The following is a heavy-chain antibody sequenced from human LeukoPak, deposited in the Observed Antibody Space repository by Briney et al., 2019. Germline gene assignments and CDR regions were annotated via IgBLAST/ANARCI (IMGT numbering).Heavy chain of an antibody. V-gene: IGHV4-59*01. CDR1: GGSISSYY. CDR2: IYYSGST. Sequence: SETLSLTCTVSGGSISSYYWSWLRQPPGKGLEWIGYIYYSGSTNYNPSLKSRVTISVDTSKNQFSLKLNSVTAADTAVYYCARDVRYCSGGSCYCYYYGMDVWGQGTTVTVSS. CDR3: ARDVRYCSGGSCYCYYYGMDV. J-gene: IGHJ6*02. D-gene: IGHD2-15*01.